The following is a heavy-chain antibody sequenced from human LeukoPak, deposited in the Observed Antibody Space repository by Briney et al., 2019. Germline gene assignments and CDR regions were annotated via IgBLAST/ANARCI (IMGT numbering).Heavy chain of an antibody. J-gene: IGHJ4*02. Sequence: SVKVSCKASGGTFSIYAINWVRQAPGQGLEWMGGIIPIFGTANYAQKFQGRVTITADKSTSTAYMERSSLRSEDTAVYYCARDSGNYWYFDYWGQGTLVTVSS. CDR3: ARDSGNYWYFDY. V-gene: IGHV1-69*06. D-gene: IGHD1-26*01. CDR1: GGTFSIYA. CDR2: IIPIFGTA.